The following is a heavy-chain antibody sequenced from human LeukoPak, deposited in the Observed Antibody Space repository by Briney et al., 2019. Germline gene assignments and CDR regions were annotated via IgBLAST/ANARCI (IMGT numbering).Heavy chain of an antibody. CDR3: AKDGRAVAGTGLDY. J-gene: IGHJ4*02. Sequence: GGSLRLSCAASGFILSKYAVNWVRQAPEKGLEWVSAISGSGGATDYADSVKGRFTISRDNSNNTVFLEMNSLRAEDTAVYYCAKDGRAVAGTGLDYWGLGTLVTVSS. V-gene: IGHV3-23*01. CDR1: GFILSKYA. D-gene: IGHD6-19*01. CDR2: ISGSGGAT.